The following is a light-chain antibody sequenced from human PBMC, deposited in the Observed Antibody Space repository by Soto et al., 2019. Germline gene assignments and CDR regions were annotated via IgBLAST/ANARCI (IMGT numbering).Light chain of an antibody. Sequence: ESVWPQSPATLSLSPGERATLACMASQSVNYFLAWYQQKPGQAPRLLIYGASTRATGIPARFSGSGSGTEFTLTISSLQPDDFATYYCQHYHSSPWTFGQGTKVDIK. CDR3: QHYHSSPWT. CDR2: GAS. J-gene: IGKJ1*01. CDR1: QSVNYF. V-gene: IGKV3-15*01.